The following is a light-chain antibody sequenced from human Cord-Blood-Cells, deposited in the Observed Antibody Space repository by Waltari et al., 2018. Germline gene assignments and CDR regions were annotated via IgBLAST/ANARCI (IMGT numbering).Light chain of an antibody. CDR2: EVS. CDR1: SSDDGGYNY. Sequence: QSALTHPPSASGSPGQSVTIPCTGTSSDDGGYNYVSWYQQHPGKAPKLMIYEVSKRPSGVPDRFSGSKSGNTASLTVSGLQAEDEADYYCSSYAGSNKLVFGGGTKLTVL. J-gene: IGLJ2*01. CDR3: SSYAGSNKLV. V-gene: IGLV2-8*01.